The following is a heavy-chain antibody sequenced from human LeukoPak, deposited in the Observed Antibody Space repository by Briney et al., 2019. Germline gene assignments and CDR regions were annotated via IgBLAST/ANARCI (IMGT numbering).Heavy chain of an antibody. J-gene: IGHJ1*01. D-gene: IGHD2-2*01. CDR3: ARVPEGNRSSTSCSIAEHFQY. CDR1: GYTFTSHD. V-gene: IGHV1-8*01. CDR2: MNPNSGYT. Sequence: ASVKVSCKASGYTFTSHDINWVRQATGQGLEWMGWMNPNSGYTGYEQKFQGRVTMTRDTSTSTAYMELSSLRSEDTAVYYCARVPEGNRSSTSCSIAEHFQYWGQGTLVTVSS.